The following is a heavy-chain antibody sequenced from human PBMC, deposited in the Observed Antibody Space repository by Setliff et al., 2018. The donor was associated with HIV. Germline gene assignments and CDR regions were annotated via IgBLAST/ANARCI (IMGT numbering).Heavy chain of an antibody. D-gene: IGHD4-17*01. CDR2: INPHTGVT. CDR1: GYIFIRYY. Sequence: ASVKVSCKTSGYIFIRYYIFWVRQAPGQGLEWMGNINPHTGVTKYAEKFQGRVTMTRDTSINTIYMELRSLRSDDTAVYYCARVPGDYGDNPIDYWGQGTLVTVSS. V-gene: IGHV1-2*02. CDR3: ARVPGDYGDNPIDY. J-gene: IGHJ4*02.